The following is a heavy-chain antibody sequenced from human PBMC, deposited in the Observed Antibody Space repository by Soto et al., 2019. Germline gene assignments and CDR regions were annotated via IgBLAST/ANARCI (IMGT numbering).Heavy chain of an antibody. CDR3: ARGIAVAGIMGVDY. Sequence: ASVKVSCKASGYTLTSYDINWVRQATGQGLEWMGWMNPNSGNTGYAQKFQGRVTMTRNTSISTAYMELSSLRSEDTAVYYCARGIAVAGIMGVDYWGQGTLVTVSS. J-gene: IGHJ4*02. CDR2: MNPNSGNT. CDR1: GYTLTSYD. D-gene: IGHD6-19*01. V-gene: IGHV1-8*01.